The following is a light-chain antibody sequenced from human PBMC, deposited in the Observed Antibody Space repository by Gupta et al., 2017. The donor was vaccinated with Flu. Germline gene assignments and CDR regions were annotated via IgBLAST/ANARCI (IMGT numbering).Light chain of an antibody. J-gene: IGLJ3*02. CDR3: QVWDSSSEVV. V-gene: IGLV3-21*02. Sequence: SYVPTQSPPVSVAPAQTARLNCDGNNIGSKSVHWYQQKPGQAPVLVVFDNRDRPAGISERISGSNSGNPATLTISRVEAGDEADYYCQVWDSSSEVVFGGGTKVTVL. CDR1: NIGSKS. CDR2: DNR.